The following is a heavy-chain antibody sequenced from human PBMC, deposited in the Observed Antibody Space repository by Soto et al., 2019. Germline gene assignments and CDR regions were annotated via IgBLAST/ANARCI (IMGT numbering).Heavy chain of an antibody. Sequence: KPSETLSLTCTVSGGSISSGDYYWSWIRQPPGKGLEWIGYIYYSGSTYYNPSLKSRVTLSVDTSKIQFSLKLRSVTAADTAIYYCARGPYDGFDIWGQGTMVTVSS. V-gene: IGHV4-30-4*02. CDR3: ARGPYDGFDI. CDR1: GGSISSGDYY. CDR2: IYYSGST. J-gene: IGHJ3*02.